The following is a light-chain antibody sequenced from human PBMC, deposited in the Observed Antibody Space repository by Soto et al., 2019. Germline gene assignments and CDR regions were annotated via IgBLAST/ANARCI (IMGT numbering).Light chain of an antibody. CDR2: DVS. CDR3: CSYAGSPRYV. CDR1: SSDVGGYNY. J-gene: IGLJ1*01. V-gene: IGLV2-11*01. Sequence: QSALTQPRSVSGSPGQSVTISCTGTSSDVGGYNYVSWYQQHPGTAPKVMIYDVSERPSGVPDRFSGSKSGNTASLTISGLQAEDEADYYCCSYAGSPRYVFGTGTKVTVL.